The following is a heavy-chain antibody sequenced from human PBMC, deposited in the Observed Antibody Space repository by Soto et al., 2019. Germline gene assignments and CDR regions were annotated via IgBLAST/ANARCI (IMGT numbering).Heavy chain of an antibody. J-gene: IGHJ4*02. CDR1: GYSFTNYW. CDR2: IYPGDSDT. Sequence: PGESLKISCKSSGYSFTNYWIGWVRQMPGKGPEWMGIIYPGDSDTRYSPSLQGQVTISADKSITTAYLQWSSLKASDTAIYWCARIVVWYCSNGTCFFSICGQGSLVTVSS. D-gene: IGHD2-2*01. V-gene: IGHV5-51*01. CDR3: ARIVVWYCSNGTCFFSI.